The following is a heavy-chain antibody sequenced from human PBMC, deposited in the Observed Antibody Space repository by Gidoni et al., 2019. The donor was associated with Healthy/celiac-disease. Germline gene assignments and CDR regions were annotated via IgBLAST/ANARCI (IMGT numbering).Heavy chain of an antibody. D-gene: IGHD6-13*01. CDR3: ASSGGVGQQLESGLFQH. Sequence: QVQLVQSGAEVKKPGSSVKVFCKASGGTFSSYAISWVRQAPGQGLEWMGGIIPIFGTANYAQKFQGRVTITADESTSTAYMELSSLRSEDTAVYYCASSGGVGQQLESGLFQHWGQGTLVTVSS. CDR1: GGTFSSYA. CDR2: IIPIFGTA. J-gene: IGHJ1*01. V-gene: IGHV1-69*01.